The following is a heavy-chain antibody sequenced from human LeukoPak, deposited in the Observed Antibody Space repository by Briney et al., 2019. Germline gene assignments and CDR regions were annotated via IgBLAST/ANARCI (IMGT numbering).Heavy chain of an antibody. J-gene: IGHJ4*02. CDR2: IYYSGST. CDR1: GGSISSYY. V-gene: IGHV4-59*01. D-gene: IGHD3-22*01. Sequence: PSGTLSLTCTVSGGSISSYYWSWIRQPPGKGLEWIGYIYYSGSTNYNPSLKSRVTISVDTSKNQFSLKLSSVTAADTAVYYCARGSTYRYYYDSSGYHLDYWGQGTLVTVSS. CDR3: ARGSTYRYYYDSSGYHLDY.